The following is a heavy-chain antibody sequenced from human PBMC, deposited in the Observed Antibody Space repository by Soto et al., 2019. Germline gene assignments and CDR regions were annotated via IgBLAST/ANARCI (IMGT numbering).Heavy chain of an antibody. J-gene: IGHJ5*02. CDR1: GGSISSYY. D-gene: IGHD3-3*01. CDR3: SRDFPVVTLFGVVILGWFVA. V-gene: IGHV4-4*07. CDR2: IYTSGST. Sequence: PSETLSLTCTVSGGSISSYYWSWIRQPAGKGLEWIGRIYTSGSTNYNPSLKSRVTMSVDTSKNQFSLKLSSVTAADTAVYYCSRDFPVVTLFGVVILGWFVASGRGTRVTVCS.